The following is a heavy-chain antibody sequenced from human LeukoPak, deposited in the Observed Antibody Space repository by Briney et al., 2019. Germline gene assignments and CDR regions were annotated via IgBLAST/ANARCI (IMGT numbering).Heavy chain of an antibody. CDR3: ARTLNRGYYYGSAY. CDR2: ISSSSSYI. D-gene: IGHD3-10*01. CDR1: GFTFSSYS. V-gene: IGHV3-21*01. Sequence: GGSLRLSCAASGFTFSSYSMNWVRQAPGKGLEGVSSISSSSSYIYYADSVKGRFTISRDNAKNSLYLQMNSLRAEDTAVYYCARTLNRGYYYGSAYWGQGTLVTVSS. J-gene: IGHJ4*02.